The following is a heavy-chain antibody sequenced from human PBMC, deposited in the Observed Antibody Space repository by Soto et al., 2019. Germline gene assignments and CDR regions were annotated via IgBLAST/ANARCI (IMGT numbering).Heavy chain of an antibody. D-gene: IGHD2-2*01. CDR1: RFTVSSYA. CDR3: AKDGYSITRNKPLDY. CDR2: ISVSGGST. Sequence: GSLRLSCAASRFTVSSYAMCWVRHAPGKGLEWVSSISVSGGSTYYADSVKGRFTISRDNSKNTLYLQMNSLRAEDTAVYYCAKDGYSITRNKPLDYWGQGTLVTVPQ. J-gene: IGHJ4*02. V-gene: IGHV3-23*01.